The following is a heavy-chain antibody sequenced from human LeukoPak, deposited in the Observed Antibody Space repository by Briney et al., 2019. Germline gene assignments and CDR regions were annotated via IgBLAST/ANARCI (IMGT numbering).Heavy chain of an antibody. V-gene: IGHV3-7*01. J-gene: IGHJ4*02. CDR1: GFTFSTYW. Sequence: GGSLRLSCAASGFTFSTYWMTWVRQAPGKGLEWAANIKQDGSEKYYVDSVKGRFTISRDNAKNSLYLQMNSLRAEDTAVYYCARDADIAAYFDYWGQGTLVTVSS. D-gene: IGHD6-13*01. CDR3: ARDADIAAYFDY. CDR2: IKQDGSEK.